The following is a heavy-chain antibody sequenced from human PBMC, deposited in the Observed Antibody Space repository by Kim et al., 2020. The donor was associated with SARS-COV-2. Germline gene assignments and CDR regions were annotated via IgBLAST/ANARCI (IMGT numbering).Heavy chain of an antibody. J-gene: IGHJ4*02. CDR2: IYYSGST. CDR3: ARLVTMVRGVIIPFDY. CDR1: GGSISSSSYY. D-gene: IGHD3-10*01. Sequence: SETLSLTCTVSGGSISSSSYYWGWIRQPPGKGLEWIGSIYYSGSTYYNPSLKSRVTISVDTSKNQFSLKLSSVTAADTAVYYCARLVTMVRGVIIPFDYWGQGTLVTVSS. V-gene: IGHV4-39*01.